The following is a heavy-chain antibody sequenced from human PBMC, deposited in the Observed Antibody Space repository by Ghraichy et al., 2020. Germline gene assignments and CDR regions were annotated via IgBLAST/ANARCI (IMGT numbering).Heavy chain of an antibody. CDR2: IKRDGSEK. Sequence: LSLTCAASGFTFSSYWMSWVRQAPGKGLEWVANIKRDGSEKYYVDSVKGRFTVSRDNAKNSLYSQMNSLRAEDTAVYYCARDHKSMGGLIWGQGTMVTVSS. D-gene: IGHD2/OR15-2a*01. CDR3: ARDHKSMGGLI. J-gene: IGHJ3*02. CDR1: GFTFSSYW. V-gene: IGHV3-7*01.